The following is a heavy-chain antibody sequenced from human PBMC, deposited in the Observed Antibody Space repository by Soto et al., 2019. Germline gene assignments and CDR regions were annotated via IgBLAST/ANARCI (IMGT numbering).Heavy chain of an antibody. CDR1: GFTVSSNY. Sequence: LRLSCAASGFTVSSNYMSWVRQAPGKGLECVSVIYSGGSTYYADSVKGRFTISRDNSKNTLYLQMNSLRAEDTAVYYCARVSIPAEYFQHWGQGTLVTVSS. CDR3: ARVSIPAEYFQH. J-gene: IGHJ1*01. V-gene: IGHV3-53*01. CDR2: IYSGGST. D-gene: IGHD2-2*02.